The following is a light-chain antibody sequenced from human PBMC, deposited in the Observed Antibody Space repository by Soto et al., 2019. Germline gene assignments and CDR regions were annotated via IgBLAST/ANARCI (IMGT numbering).Light chain of an antibody. J-gene: IGKJ5*01. CDR3: QQSYSSPNT. V-gene: IGKV1-39*01. CDR1: QSIGKH. Sequence: DIQVTQSPAFVSASLGDRVTITCRARQSIGKHLNWYQQKPGKAPKFLIYGASTLQNGVPSRFTGSGSGTDFTLTVNSLQPEDFATYYCQQSYSSPNTFGQGTRLEIK. CDR2: GAS.